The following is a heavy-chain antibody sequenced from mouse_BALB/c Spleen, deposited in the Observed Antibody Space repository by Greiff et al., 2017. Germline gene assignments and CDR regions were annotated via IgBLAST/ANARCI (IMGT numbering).Heavy chain of an antibody. Sequence: EVKVVESGGGLVQPGGSLKLSCAASGFTFSSYTMSWVRQTPEKRLEWVAYISNGGGSTYYPDTVKGRFTISRDNAKNTLYLQMSSLKSEDTAMYYCARQRPTSELGSWYFDVWGAGTTVTVSS. V-gene: IGHV5-12-2*01. D-gene: IGHD4-1*01. CDR3: ARQRPTSELGSWYFDV. J-gene: IGHJ1*01. CDR1: GFTFSSYT. CDR2: ISNGGGST.